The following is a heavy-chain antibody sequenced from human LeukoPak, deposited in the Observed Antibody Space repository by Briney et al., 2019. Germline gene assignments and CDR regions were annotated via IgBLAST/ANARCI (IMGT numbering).Heavy chain of an antibody. D-gene: IGHD6-19*01. Sequence: GRSLRLSCEASGFTFSSYGMHWVRQAPGKGLEWVAVIWYDGSNKYYADSVKGRFTISRDNSKNTLYLQMNSLRAEDTAVYYCARDGLSSGWLQDYWGQGTLVTVSS. V-gene: IGHV3-33*01. J-gene: IGHJ4*02. CDR1: GFTFSSYG. CDR3: ARDGLSSGWLQDY. CDR2: IWYDGSNK.